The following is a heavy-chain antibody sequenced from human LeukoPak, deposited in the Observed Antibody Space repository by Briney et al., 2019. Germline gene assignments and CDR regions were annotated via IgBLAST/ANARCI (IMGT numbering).Heavy chain of an antibody. CDR1: GGSISSGDYY. Sequence: SETLSLTCTVSGGSISSGDYYWTWIRQPPGKGLEWIGYIYYSGSTYYNPSLKSRVTISVDTSENQFSLRLSSVTAADTAVYYCARTSRTGEPEYFQHWGQGTLVTVSS. J-gene: IGHJ1*01. CDR3: ARTSRTGEPEYFQH. V-gene: IGHV4-30-4*01. D-gene: IGHD2-8*02. CDR2: IYYSGST.